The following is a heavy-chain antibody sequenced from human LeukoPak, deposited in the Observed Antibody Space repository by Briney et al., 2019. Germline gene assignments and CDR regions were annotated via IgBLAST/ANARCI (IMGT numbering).Heavy chain of an antibody. Sequence: GGSLRLSCAASGFTFSSYAMPWVRQAPGKGLEWVSVIYSGGSTYYADSVKGRFTISRDNSKNTLYLQMNSLRAEDTAVYYCAKDRNDFWSGYPIFDYWGQGTLVTVSS. V-gene: IGHV3-NL1*01. CDR3: AKDRNDFWSGYPIFDY. CDR2: IYSGGST. D-gene: IGHD3-3*01. J-gene: IGHJ4*02. CDR1: GFTFSSYA.